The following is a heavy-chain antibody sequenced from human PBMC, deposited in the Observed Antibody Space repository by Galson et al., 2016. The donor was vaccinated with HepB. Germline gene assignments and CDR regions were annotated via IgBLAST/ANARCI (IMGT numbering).Heavy chain of an antibody. CDR2: ISFDGGTK. D-gene: IGHD2-8*01. V-gene: IGHV3-30-3*01. CDR1: GFSFSSYA. J-gene: IGHJ4*02. CDR3: ARREANGFSL. Sequence: SLRLSCAASGFSFSSYAMHWVRQAPGKGLEWVAIISFDGGTKYYADSVRGRFTISRDNSKNTLYFQMNSLRAEDSAMYYCARREANGFSLWGQGTLVTVSS.